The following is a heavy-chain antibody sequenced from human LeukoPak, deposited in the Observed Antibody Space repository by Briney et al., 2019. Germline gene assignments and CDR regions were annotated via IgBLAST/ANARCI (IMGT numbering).Heavy chain of an antibody. V-gene: IGHV1-69*06. J-gene: IGHJ3*02. CDR3: ASSGYCSGGSCYSTFDI. Sequence: GASVKVSCKASGYTFTGYYMHWVRQAPGQGLEWMGGIIPIFGTANYAQKFQGRVTITADKSTSTAYMELSSLRSGDTAVYYCASSGYCSGGSCYSTFDIWGQGTMVTVSS. CDR1: GYTFTGYY. D-gene: IGHD2-15*01. CDR2: IIPIFGTA.